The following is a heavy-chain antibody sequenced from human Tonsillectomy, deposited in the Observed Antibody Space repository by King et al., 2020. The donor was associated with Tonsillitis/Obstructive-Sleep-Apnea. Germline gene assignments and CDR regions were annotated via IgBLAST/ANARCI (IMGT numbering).Heavy chain of an antibody. CDR1: GFTFSNYG. CDR3: AKDRLLYGSGSYYYKSPDY. CDR2: ISYDGSDE. J-gene: IGHJ4*02. Sequence: VQLVESGGGVFQPWRSLRLSLAASGFTFSNYGIHWVLQAPGKGLEGVAVISYDGSDEHYVDSVKGRFTISRDNSKNTLYLQMNSLRPEDTAVYYCAKDRLLYGSGSYYYKSPDYWGQGTQVTVSS. V-gene: IGHV3-30*18. D-gene: IGHD3-10*01.